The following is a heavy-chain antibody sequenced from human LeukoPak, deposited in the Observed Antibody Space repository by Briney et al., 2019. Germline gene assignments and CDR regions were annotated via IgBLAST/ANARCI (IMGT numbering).Heavy chain of an antibody. V-gene: IGHV4-61*09. J-gene: IGHJ5*02. CDR1: GDSISSGSYY. CDR2: IHTSGST. CDR3: ARSIAVTGKNWLDP. D-gene: IGHD6-13*01. Sequence: RASETLSLTCTVSGDSISSGSYYWSWIRQPAGKGPEWIGYIHTSGSTKYNPSLKSRVTISLDTSENQFSLGLNSVTAADTAVYYCARSIAVTGKNWLDPWGQGTLVTVSS.